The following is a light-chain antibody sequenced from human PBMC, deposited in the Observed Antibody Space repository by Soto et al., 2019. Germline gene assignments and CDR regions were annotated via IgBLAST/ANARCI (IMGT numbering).Light chain of an antibody. CDR1: TGAVTSGHY. CDR2: DTT. CDR3: LLSYSGTNWV. V-gene: IGLV7-46*01. J-gene: IGLJ3*02. Sequence: QAVVTQEPSLTVSPGGTVTLTCGSTTGAVTSGHYPYWFQQKPGQAPRTLIYDTTNKHSWTPARFSGSLLGGKAALTLAGAQTDDEADYYCLLSYSGTNWVFGGGTKVTVL.